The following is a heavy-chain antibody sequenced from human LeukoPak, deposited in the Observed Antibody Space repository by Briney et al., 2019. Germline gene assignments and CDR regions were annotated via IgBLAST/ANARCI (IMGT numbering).Heavy chain of an antibody. V-gene: IGHV4-59*08. CDR2: IYYSGST. Sequence: SETLSLTCTVSGGSISSYCWSWIRQPPGKGLEWIGYIYYSGSTNYNPSLKSRVTISVDTSKNQFSLKLSSVTAADTAVYYCARHYSSSWDYGMDVWGQGTTVTVSS. J-gene: IGHJ6*02. CDR1: GGSISSYC. D-gene: IGHD6-13*01. CDR3: ARHYSSSWDYGMDV.